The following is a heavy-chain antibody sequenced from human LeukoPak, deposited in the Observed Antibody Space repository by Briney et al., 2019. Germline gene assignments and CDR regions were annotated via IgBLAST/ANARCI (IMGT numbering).Heavy chain of an antibody. CDR1: GGSISGYY. CDR2: ISYSGST. D-gene: IGHD2-8*02. J-gene: IGHJ3*01. Sequence: SETLSLTXTVSGGSISGYYWSWIRQAPGKGLEWTGYISYSGSTSYNPSLKSRLTISVDTSTNQISLKLNSLSDADTAIYYCVRGAVSAGGVFDVWGQGTLVTVS. V-gene: IGHV4-59*01. CDR3: VRGAVSAGGVFDV.